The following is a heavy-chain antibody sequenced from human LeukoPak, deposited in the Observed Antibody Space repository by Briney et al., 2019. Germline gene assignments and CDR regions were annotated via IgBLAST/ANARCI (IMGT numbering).Heavy chain of an antibody. V-gene: IGHV3-23*01. CDR2: ISGSGGST. CDR1: GFTFSSYA. Sequence: PGGSLRLSCAASGFTFSSYAMSWVRQAPGKGLEWVSAISGSGGSTYYADSVKGRFTISRDNSKNTLYLQMNSLRAEDTAVYYCARDVLSAGTGVLVYFQHWGQGTLVTVSS. CDR3: ARDVLSAGTGVLVYFQH. D-gene: IGHD6-13*01. J-gene: IGHJ1*01.